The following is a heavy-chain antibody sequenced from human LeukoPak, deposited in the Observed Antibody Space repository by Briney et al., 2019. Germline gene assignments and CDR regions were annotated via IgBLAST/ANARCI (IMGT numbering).Heavy chain of an antibody. J-gene: IGHJ4*02. CDR2: ISDSGSTI. V-gene: IGHV3-11*01. D-gene: IGHD3-22*01. CDR1: GFIFSDFY. Sequence: GGSLRLSCAASGFIFSDFYMTWIRQTPGKGLEWLSYISDSGSTINYADSVKGRLTISRDNAKKSLFLQMNSLRAEDTAVYYCAIYYDSSGSIDHWGQGTLVTVSS. CDR3: AIYYDSSGSIDH.